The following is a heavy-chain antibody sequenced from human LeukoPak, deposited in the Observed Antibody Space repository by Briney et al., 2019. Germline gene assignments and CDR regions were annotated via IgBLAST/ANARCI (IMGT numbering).Heavy chain of an antibody. J-gene: IGHJ4*02. CDR3: ARGYGETR. Sequence: GGSLRLSCAASGFTVSNSYMSWVRQAPGQGLEWVSVIYSGGNTNYADSVKGRFTISRDNSKNTLYLQMNSLRPDDTAVYYCARGYGETRWGQGTLVTVSS. CDR1: GFTVSNSY. V-gene: IGHV3-66*02. D-gene: IGHD4-17*01. CDR2: IYSGGNT.